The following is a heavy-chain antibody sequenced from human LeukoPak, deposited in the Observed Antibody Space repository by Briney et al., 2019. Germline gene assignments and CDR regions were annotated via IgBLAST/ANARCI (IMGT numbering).Heavy chain of an antibody. J-gene: IGHJ4*02. CDR3: ARNYDIRYFDL. CDR1: GYSNVSGYY. D-gene: IGHD3-22*01. Sequence: NPSETLSLTCAVSGYSNVSGYYWGWLRQPPGMRLEWIGSLYHSGDSSYNPSLQSRVTISMDTSKNLVSLKLSSVTAADTAIYYCARNYDIRYFDLWGQGTLVTVSS. CDR2: LYHSGDS. V-gene: IGHV4-38-2*01.